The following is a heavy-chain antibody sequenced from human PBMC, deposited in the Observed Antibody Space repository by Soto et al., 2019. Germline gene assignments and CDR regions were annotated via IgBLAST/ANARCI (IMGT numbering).Heavy chain of an antibody. CDR2: ISWNSGSI. J-gene: IGHJ4*02. Sequence: EVQLVESGGGLVQPGRSLRLSCGASGYTCDDYAMHWVRQAPGKGLEWVSGISWNSGSIGYADSVKGRFTISRDNAKNALYLQMNSLSGEDTALYYCANDYIAVAGRGGSDYWGQGTLVTVSS. D-gene: IGHD6-19*01. V-gene: IGHV3-9*01. CDR1: GYTCDDYA. CDR3: ANDYIAVAGRGGSDY.